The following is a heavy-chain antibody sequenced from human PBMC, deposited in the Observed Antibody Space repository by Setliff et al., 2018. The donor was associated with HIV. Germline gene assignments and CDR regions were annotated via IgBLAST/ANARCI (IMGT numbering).Heavy chain of an antibody. CDR1: GASIRSHY. J-gene: IGHJ3*01. V-gene: IGHV4-59*11. CDR2: LYYSGST. CDR3: ARIPWVATLWGGAFDL. Sequence: SETLSLTCIVSGASIRSHYWAWIRQSPGRGLQYLGHLYYSGSTNYNPSLKSRITMSMDTSKNQFSLQLSSVTAADTAVYYCARIPWVATLWGGAFDLWGHGTMVTVS. D-gene: IGHD5-12*01.